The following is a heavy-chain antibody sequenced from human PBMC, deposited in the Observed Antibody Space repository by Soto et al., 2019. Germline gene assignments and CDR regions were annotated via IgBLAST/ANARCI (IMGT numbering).Heavy chain of an antibody. V-gene: IGHV3-7*03. Sequence: EVQLVESGGGLVQPGGSLTLSCAASGFSFSDYWMNWVRQVSGKGLEFVANIKPDGSEKRYVESVKGRFTISRDNAKNSLYRQINSLRAEDTAVYFCLSASSGDGGVTSFWGPGTRLTVSS. D-gene: IGHD3-16*01. CDR2: IKPDGSEK. CDR1: GFSFSDYW. CDR3: LSASSGDGGVTSF. J-gene: IGHJ4*02.